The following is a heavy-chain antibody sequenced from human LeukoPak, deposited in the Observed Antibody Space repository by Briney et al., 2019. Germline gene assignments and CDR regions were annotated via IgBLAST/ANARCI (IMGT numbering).Heavy chain of an antibody. CDR2: INPNSGGT. Sequence: ASVKVSCKASGYTFTGYYMHWVRQAPGQGLEWMGWINPNSGGTNYAQKFQGKVTMTRDTSISTAYMELSRLRSDDTAVYYCATLRYYDFWSGYYTPYYFDYWGQGTLVTVSS. J-gene: IGHJ4*02. V-gene: IGHV1-2*02. D-gene: IGHD3-3*01. CDR3: ATLRYYDFWSGYYTPYYFDY. CDR1: GYTFTGYY.